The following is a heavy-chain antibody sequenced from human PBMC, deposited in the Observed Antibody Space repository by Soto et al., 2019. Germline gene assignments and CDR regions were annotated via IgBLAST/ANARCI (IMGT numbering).Heavy chain of an antibody. CDR2: IYYSGSP. Sequence: QVQLQESGPGLVKPSETLSLTCTVSGGSVSSGSYYWSWIRQPPGKGLEWIGYIYYSGSPNYNPSLKSRVTISVDTSKNQFSLKLNSVTAADTAVYYCARGAYSSSGYGYYGMDVWGQGTTVTVSS. D-gene: IGHD6-13*01. J-gene: IGHJ6*02. CDR1: GGSVSSGSYY. V-gene: IGHV4-61*01. CDR3: ARGAYSSSGYGYYGMDV.